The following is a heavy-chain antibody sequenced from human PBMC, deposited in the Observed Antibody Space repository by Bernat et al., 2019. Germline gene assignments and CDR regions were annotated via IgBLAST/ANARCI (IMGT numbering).Heavy chain of an antibody. D-gene: IGHD4-17*01. CDR1: GYTFTSYG. V-gene: IGHV1-18*01. CDR3: ARVSGVDYGDYSDRAFDI. J-gene: IGHJ3*02. CDR2: IIAYNGNT. Sequence: QVQLVQSGAEVKKPGASVKVSCKASGYTFTSYGISWVRQAPGQGLEWMGGIIAYNGNTNYAQKLQGRVTMTTDTSTITAYMELRSLRSDDTAVYYCARVSGVDYGDYSDRAFDIWGQGTMVTVSS.